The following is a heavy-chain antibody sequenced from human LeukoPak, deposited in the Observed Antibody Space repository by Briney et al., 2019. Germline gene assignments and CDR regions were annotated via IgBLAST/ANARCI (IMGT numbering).Heavy chain of an antibody. CDR1: GGSFSSRSNY. V-gene: IGHV4-39*07. Sequence: SETLSLTCTVSGGSFSSRSNYWAWIRQPPGKGLEWIGSLYYNGDIRSNPSLKSRVTMSMDTSKNQCSLKLKSVAAADTAIYFWARGYTTGVNQEVWLVPWAQGTLVIVS. CDR2: LYYNGDI. J-gene: IGHJ5*02. CDR3: ARGYTTGVNQEVWLVP. D-gene: IGHD1-14*01.